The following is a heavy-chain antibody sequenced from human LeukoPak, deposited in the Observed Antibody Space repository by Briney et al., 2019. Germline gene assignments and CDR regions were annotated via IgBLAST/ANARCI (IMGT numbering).Heavy chain of an antibody. J-gene: IGHJ5*02. Sequence: GGSLRLSCAASGFTFSNYGMHWVRQAPGKGREWVAIIWYDGNKKYYADSVKGRFTISRDNFKNILYLQMNSLRAEDTAVYSCARDVDTSNHMSIFDPWGQGTLVTVSS. CDR1: GFTFSNYG. CDR3: ARDVDTSNHMSIFDP. D-gene: IGHD3-3*02. CDR2: IWYDGNKK. V-gene: IGHV3-33*01.